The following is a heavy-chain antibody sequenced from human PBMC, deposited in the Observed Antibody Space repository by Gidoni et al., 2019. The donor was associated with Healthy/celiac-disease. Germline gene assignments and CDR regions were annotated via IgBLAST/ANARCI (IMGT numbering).Heavy chain of an antibody. V-gene: IGHV3-64D*06. CDR2: ISSNGGST. J-gene: IGHJ5*02. CDR1: GFTLSSYD. Sequence: EVQLVEYGGGLVQPGGSQRRSCSAAGFTLSSYDRHWVRQAPGKGLEYVSAISSNGGSTYYADSVKCRFTISRDNSKTTLYLQMSSLRAEDTAVYYCVKDPRAAAAGLGVIWFDPWGQGTLVTVSS. CDR3: VKDPRAAAAGLGVIWFDP. D-gene: IGHD6-13*01.